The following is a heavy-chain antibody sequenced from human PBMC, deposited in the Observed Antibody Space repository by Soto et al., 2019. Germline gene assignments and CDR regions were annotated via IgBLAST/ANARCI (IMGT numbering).Heavy chain of an antibody. CDR2: ISSSGST. Sequence: QVQLQESGPGLVKPSETLSLTCTVSGDSIRNFYWSWIRQPAGKGLEWIGRISSSGSTDYNASLKSRVSMSVDRSNNQFFLRLTSVTAEDTAVYYCVRDCSGGGCYSDYGMDVWGQGTTVTVSS. J-gene: IGHJ6*02. D-gene: IGHD2-15*01. V-gene: IGHV4-4*07. CDR1: GDSIRNFY. CDR3: VRDCSGGGCYSDYGMDV.